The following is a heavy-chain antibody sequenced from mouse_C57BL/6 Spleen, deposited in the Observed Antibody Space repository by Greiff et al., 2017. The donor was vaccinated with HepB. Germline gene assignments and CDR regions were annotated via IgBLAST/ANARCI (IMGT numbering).Heavy chain of an antibody. Sequence: VQLQQPGAELVKPGASVKLSCKASGYTFTSYWMHWVKQRPGQGLEWIGMIHPNSGSTNYNEKFKSKATLTVDKSSSTAYMQLSSLTSEDSAVYYCARVSYYYGSSYYFDYWGQGTTLTVSS. CDR3: ARVSYYYGSSYYFDY. V-gene: IGHV1-64*01. CDR1: GYTFTSYW. J-gene: IGHJ2*01. D-gene: IGHD1-1*01. CDR2: IHPNSGST.